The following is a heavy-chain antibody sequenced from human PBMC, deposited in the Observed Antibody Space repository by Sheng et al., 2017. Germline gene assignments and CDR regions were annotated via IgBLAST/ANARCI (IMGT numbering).Heavy chain of an antibody. J-gene: IGHJ3*02. CDR1: GYTFINYE. V-gene: IGHV1-8*03. D-gene: IGHD4-17*01. Sequence: QVQLVQSGADVKKPGASVKVSCKASGYTFINYEINWVRQAPVRGLEWMGWMKPISGNHRLCTEIQGRITITRDTSMNTAYMELSGLRSEDTAIYYCARLKHDYGNWEGAFDIWGQ. CDR2: MKPISGNH. CDR3: ARLKHDYGNWEGAFDI.